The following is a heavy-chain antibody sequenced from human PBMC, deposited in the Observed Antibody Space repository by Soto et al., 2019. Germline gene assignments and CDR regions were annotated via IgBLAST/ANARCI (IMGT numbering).Heavy chain of an antibody. CDR2: IKQDGGEK. Sequence: PVGSLRLSCAASGFTFGNYWMSWVRQAPGRGLEWVASIKQDGGEKYYMDSVKGRFTISKDNAKNSLYLQLNSLRAGDTAVYYCARDSHAHFDYWGQGTLVTVSS. CDR1: GFTFGNYW. CDR3: ARDSHAHFDY. J-gene: IGHJ4*02. V-gene: IGHV3-7*01.